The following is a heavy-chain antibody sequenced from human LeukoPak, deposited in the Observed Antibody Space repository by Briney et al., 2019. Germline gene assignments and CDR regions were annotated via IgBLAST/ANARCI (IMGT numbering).Heavy chain of an antibody. CDR1: GYTFTTYD. D-gene: IGHD3-10*01. CDR3: AREYGSGSYSGEFWFDP. Sequence: PVNLSYNPAGYTFTTYDTNRLRQATRQRLEGLGWTNPNSGNTGYVQKFQGRVTMTRNTSISTAYMELSSLRSEDTAVYYCAREYGSGSYSGEFWFDPWGQGTLVTVSS. J-gene: IGHJ5*02. V-gene: IGHV1-8*01. CDR2: TNPNSGNT.